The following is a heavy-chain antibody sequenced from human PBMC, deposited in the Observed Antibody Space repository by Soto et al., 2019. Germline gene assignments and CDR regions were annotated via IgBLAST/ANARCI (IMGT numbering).Heavy chain of an antibody. CDR2: ISSSSSYT. V-gene: IGHV3-11*06. CDR3: ARDDQDDAFDI. J-gene: IGHJ3*02. CDR1: GFTFSDYY. Sequence: GGSLRLSCAASGFTFSDYYMSWIRQAPGKGLEWVSYISSSSSYTNYADSVKGRFTISRDNAKNSPYLQMNSLRAEDTAVYYCARDDQDDAFDIWGQGTMVTVSS.